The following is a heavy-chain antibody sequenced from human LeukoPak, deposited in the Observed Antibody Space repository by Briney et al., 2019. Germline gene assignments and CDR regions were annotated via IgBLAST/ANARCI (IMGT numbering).Heavy chain of an antibody. CDR2: IQEDGKKE. CDR3: ARSSRELRGYAPWEVMPPFDY. D-gene: IGHD4-23*01. Sequence: GGSLRLSCEASGFTFTKFWMSWVRQAPGKGLEWVANIQEDGKKENYVDSVRGRFTISRDNAKNSLYLQMNSLRAEDTAVYYCARSSRELRGYAPWEVMPPFDYWGQGTLVTVSS. J-gene: IGHJ4*02. V-gene: IGHV3-7*01. CDR1: GFTFTKFW.